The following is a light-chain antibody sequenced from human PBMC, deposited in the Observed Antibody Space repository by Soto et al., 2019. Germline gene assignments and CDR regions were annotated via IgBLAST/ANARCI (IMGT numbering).Light chain of an antibody. CDR2: QDT. CDR1: KLGDKF. Sequence: SYELTQPPSVSVSPGQTASITCSGDKLGDKFTCWYQQKPGQSPVLLIYQDTRRPSGTPERFSGSNSGNTTTLTISGTQAMDEADYYCQAWDSVSDVVFGGGTKLTVL. J-gene: IGLJ2*01. V-gene: IGLV3-1*01. CDR3: QAWDSVSDVV.